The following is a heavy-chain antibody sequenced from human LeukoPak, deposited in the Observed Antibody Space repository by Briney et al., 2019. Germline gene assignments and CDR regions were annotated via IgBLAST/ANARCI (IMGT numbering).Heavy chain of an antibody. CDR1: GFTFSSYG. CDR3: AKGFSGKFQERSLDV. CDR2: VGASGGAK. Sequence: GGSLRLSCVASGFTFSSYGMTWARQAPGTGLEWVSAVGASGGAKYYAASVKGRFSISRDNSKNTMYLQMNSLRAEDTAVYSCAKGFSGKFQERSLDVWGQGTAVTVSS. J-gene: IGHJ6*02. D-gene: IGHD5-12*01. V-gene: IGHV3-23*01.